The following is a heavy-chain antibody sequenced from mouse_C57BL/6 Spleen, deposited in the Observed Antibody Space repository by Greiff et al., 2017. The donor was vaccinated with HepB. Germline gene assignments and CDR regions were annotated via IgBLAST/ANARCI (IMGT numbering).Heavy chain of an antibody. CDR2: IWGGGST. CDR1: GFSLTSYG. Sequence: VQRVESGPGLVAPSQSLSITCTVSGFSLTSYGVDWVRQPPGKGLEWLGVIWGGGSTNYNSALMSRLSISKDNSKSQVFLKMNSLQTDDTAMYYCAKDLPYDYDGGGYAMDYWGQGTSVTVSS. V-gene: IGHV2-9*01. D-gene: IGHD2-4*01. J-gene: IGHJ4*01. CDR3: AKDLPYDYDGGGYAMDY.